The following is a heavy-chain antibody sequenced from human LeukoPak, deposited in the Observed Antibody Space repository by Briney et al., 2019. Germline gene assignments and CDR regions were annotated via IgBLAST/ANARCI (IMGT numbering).Heavy chain of an antibody. V-gene: IGHV3-23*01. J-gene: IGHJ4*02. D-gene: IGHD5-12*01. CDR1: GFSFSTYA. CDR2: VNGNGGST. Sequence: GGSLRLSCAASGFSFSTYAMSWVRQAPGKGLEWVSGVNGNGGSTSYADSVKGRFTIFRDNSKNTVYLQMNSLRVEDTAVYYCAKSYNGYESKPDYWGQGTLVTVSS. CDR3: AKSYNGYESKPDY.